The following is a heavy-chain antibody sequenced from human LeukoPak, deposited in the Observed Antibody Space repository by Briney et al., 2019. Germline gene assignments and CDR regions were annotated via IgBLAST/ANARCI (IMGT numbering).Heavy chain of an antibody. D-gene: IGHD3-3*01. V-gene: IGHV3-21*01. CDR1: GVTFSSYS. Sequence: GGSLRLSCAASGVTFSSYSMNWVRQAPGKGLEWVSSISSSSSYIYYADSVKGRFTISRDNAKNSLYLQMNSLRAEDTAVYYCARDTISVGYMDVWGKGTTVTVSS. CDR2: ISSSSSYI. CDR3: ARDTISVGYMDV. J-gene: IGHJ6*03.